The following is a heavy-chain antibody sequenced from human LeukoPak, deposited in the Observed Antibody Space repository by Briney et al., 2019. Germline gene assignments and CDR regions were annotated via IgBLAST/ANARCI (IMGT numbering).Heavy chain of an antibody. V-gene: IGHV4-39*07. CDR2: IYYSGST. CDR3: ASQTRQYSSGWFLFDY. D-gene: IGHD6-19*01. J-gene: IGHJ4*02. CDR1: GGSISSYY. Sequence: SETLSLTCTVSGGSISSYYWGWIRQPPGKGLERIGSIYYSGSTYYNPSLKSRVTISVDTSKNQFSLKLSSVTAADTAVYYCASQTRQYSSGWFLFDYWGQGTLVTVSS.